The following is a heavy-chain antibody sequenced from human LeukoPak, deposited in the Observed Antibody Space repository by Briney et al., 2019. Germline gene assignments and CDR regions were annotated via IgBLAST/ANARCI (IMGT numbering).Heavy chain of an antibody. CDR2: ISGSGGST. CDR3: AKSAYDSSGYSRQFDY. J-gene: IGHJ4*02. Sequence: TGGSLRLSCAASGFTFSSYAMSWVRQAPGKGLEWVSAISGSGGSTYYADSVKGRFTISRDNSKNTLYLQMNSLRAEDTAVYYCAKSAYDSSGYSRQFDYWGQGTLVTVSS. D-gene: IGHD3-22*01. CDR1: GFTFSSYA. V-gene: IGHV3-23*01.